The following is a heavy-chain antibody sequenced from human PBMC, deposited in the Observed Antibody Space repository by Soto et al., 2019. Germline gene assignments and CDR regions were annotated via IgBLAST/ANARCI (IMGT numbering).Heavy chain of an antibody. J-gene: IGHJ4*02. CDR1: GFILRTNG. CDR2: FFGRGDDA. CDR3: AGHGGYSY. D-gene: IGHD2-21*02. V-gene: IGHV3-23*01. Sequence: EVQLSESGGGLVQPGGSLRLSCAATGFILRTNGVSWVRQAPGKGLEWVSSFFGRGDDAYYAGSVKGRFTISRDNSKNTLYLQMNSLRPEDTALYYCAGHGGYSYLGQGTLVTVSS.